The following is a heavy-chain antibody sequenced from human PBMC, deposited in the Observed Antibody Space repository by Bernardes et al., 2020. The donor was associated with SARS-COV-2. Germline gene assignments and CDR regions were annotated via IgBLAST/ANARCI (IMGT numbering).Heavy chain of an antibody. J-gene: IGHJ4*02. V-gene: IGHV5-51*01. CDR1: GYNFNTQW. CDR2: IYPGDSET. D-gene: IGHD6-19*01. Sequence: GESLMISCGGSGYNFNTQWVAWVRQVAGTGLEYMGIIYPGDSETKYGPSFQGRVTISADKSINTVYLQWNRLEASDTAMYYCATSPILSGWPFDHWGQGTLITVSS. CDR3: ATSPILSGWPFDH.